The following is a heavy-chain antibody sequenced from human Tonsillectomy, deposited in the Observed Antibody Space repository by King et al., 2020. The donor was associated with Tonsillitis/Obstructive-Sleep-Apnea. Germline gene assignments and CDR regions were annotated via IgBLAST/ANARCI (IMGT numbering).Heavy chain of an antibody. CDR3: ARTVAGDRYAFDI. D-gene: IGHD6-19*01. CDR1: GYSFTRYW. V-gene: IGHV5-51*01. CDR2: IYPGDSDT. Sequence: QLVQSGAEVKKPGESLKISCKGSGYSFTRYWIGWVRQMPGKGLEWMGIIYPGDSDTRYSPSFQDQVTISADKSISTAYLQWSSLKASDIAMYYCARTVAGDRYAFDIWGQGTMVTVSS. J-gene: IGHJ3*02.